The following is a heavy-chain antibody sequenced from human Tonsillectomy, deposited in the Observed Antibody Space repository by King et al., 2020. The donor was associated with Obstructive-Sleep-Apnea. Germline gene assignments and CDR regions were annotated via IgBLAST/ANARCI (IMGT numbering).Heavy chain of an antibody. Sequence: QLVQSGAEVKKPGESVRISCKGSGYSFTNYWISWVRQMPGKGLERMGRIDPSDSYIIYSPSFQGHVRISADKSINSAYLQWSSLKASDTAMYYCAISYYGDSTTEGVDSWGQGTLVTVSS. CDR2: IDPSDSYI. CDR3: AISYYGDSTTEGVDS. J-gene: IGHJ4*02. V-gene: IGHV5-10-1*01. CDR1: GYSFTNYW. D-gene: IGHD4-17*01.